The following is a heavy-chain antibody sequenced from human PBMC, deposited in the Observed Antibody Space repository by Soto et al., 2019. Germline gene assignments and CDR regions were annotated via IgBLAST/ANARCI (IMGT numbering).Heavy chain of an antibody. J-gene: IGHJ4*02. Sequence: RVVSLRLPCSGPELTFRDSNMPWIRTAPGKGLEWVSYISGSGSRIYYADSVKGRFTVSRDNAKNTLYLQMNNLKADDTAIYYCIRGPRADSSGRGAHWGQGTPVSVSP. D-gene: IGHD3-10*01. CDR3: IRGPRADSSGRGAH. V-gene: IGHV3-11*01. CDR2: ISGSGSRI. CDR1: ELTFRDSN.